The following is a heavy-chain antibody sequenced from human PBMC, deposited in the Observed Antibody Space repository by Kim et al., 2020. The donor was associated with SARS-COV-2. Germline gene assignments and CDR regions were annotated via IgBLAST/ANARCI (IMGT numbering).Heavy chain of an antibody. V-gene: IGHV3-7*01. Sequence: DRGDIYYVDSVKGRFTLSTDHAENSLFLQMNSLRAEDAAIYYCATTGACSFWGQGALVTVSS. CDR2: DRGDI. J-gene: IGHJ4*02. CDR3: ATTGACSF. D-gene: IGHD7-27*01.